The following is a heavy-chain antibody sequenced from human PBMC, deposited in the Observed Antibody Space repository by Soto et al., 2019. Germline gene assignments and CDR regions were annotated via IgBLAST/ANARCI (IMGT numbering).Heavy chain of an antibody. CDR1: GGTFSSYA. Sequence: QVQLVQSGAEVKKPGSSVKVSCKASGGTFSSYAISWVRQAPGQGLEWVGGIIPIFGTANYAQKFQGRVTITADESTSTAYMELSSLRSEDTAVYYCARAAVTTGYYYYGMDGWGQGTTVTVSS. D-gene: IGHD4-17*01. CDR2: IIPIFGTA. V-gene: IGHV1-69*01. J-gene: IGHJ6*02. CDR3: ARAAVTTGYYYYGMDG.